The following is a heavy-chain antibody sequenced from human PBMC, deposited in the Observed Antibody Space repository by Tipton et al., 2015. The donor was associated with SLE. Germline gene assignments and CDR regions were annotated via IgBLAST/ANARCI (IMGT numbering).Heavy chain of an antibody. Sequence: QVQLVQSGGGVVQPGGALRLSCAAAGFTFRTYGMHWIRQPPGKGLEWIAYLYTSGTTNYNPSLKSRVTIAVDTSKNQFSLKLTSVTAADTAVYYCARGGTDILYWGQGTLVTVSS. CDR3: ARGGTDILY. CDR1: GFTFRTYG. J-gene: IGHJ4*02. CDR2: LYTSGTT. V-gene: IGHV4-4*08. D-gene: IGHD1-1*01.